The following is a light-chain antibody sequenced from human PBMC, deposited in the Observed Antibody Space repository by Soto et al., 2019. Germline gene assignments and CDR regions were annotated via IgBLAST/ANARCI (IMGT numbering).Light chain of an antibody. J-gene: IGKJ2*01. CDR1: QSISSY. CDR3: QQSYSTPST. CDR2: AAS. V-gene: IGKV1-39*01. Sequence: DIQMTQSPSSLSASVGDRVTITCRASQSISSYLNWYQQKPGKAPKLLIYAASSLQSGVPSSFSSGGTGTDFALTISSLQPEDFATYDCQQSYSTPSTFGQGTKLEIK.